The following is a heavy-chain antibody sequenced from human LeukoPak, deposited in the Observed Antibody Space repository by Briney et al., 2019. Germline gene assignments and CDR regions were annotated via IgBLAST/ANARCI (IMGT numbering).Heavy chain of an antibody. Sequence: SETLSLTCTVSGASISDSSYYWGWIRQPPGKGLEWIGNIYSRGSTYYNPSLKSRVTISVDTSKNHFSLKLNSVTAADTAVYYCARESNWFDPWGQGTLVNVSS. CDR2: IYSRGST. J-gene: IGHJ5*02. CDR1: GASISDSSYY. V-gene: IGHV4-39*07. CDR3: ARESNWFDP.